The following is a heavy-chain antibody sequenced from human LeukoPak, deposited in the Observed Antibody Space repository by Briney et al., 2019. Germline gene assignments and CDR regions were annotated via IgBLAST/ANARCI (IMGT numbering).Heavy chain of an antibody. CDR1: GFTFSSYA. Sequence: PGGSLRLSCAASGFTFSSYAMSWVRQAPGKGLEWVSAISGSGGSTYYADSVKGRFTISRDNSKNTLYLQMNSLRAEDTAVYYCASAHYYDSSGLDYWGQGTLVTVSS. J-gene: IGHJ4*02. D-gene: IGHD3-22*01. CDR3: ASAHYYDSSGLDY. V-gene: IGHV3-23*01. CDR2: ISGSGGST.